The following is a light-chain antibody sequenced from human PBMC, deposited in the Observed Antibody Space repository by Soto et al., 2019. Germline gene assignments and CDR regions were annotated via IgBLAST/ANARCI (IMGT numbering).Light chain of an antibody. CDR1: QSVRSNY. Sequence: ILLTQSPDTLSLSPGERATLSCRASQSVRSNYLAWYQQKPGQAPRFLIYDASSRATGIPDRFSGSGSGTDFTLTISRLEPEDFAVYYCQQYGSSPLTFGGGTKVEIK. V-gene: IGKV3-20*01. J-gene: IGKJ4*01. CDR2: DAS. CDR3: QQYGSSPLT.